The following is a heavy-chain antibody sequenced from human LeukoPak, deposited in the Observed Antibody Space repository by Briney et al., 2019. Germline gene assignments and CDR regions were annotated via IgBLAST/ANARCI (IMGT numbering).Heavy chain of an antibody. CDR2: ISTYNGNT. D-gene: IGHD6-13*01. J-gene: IGHJ6*03. CDR1: GYTFTNYG. CDR3: ARDSSSWYSYYYYYMDV. V-gene: IGHV1-18*01. Sequence: ASVKVSCKASGYTFTNYGISWVRQAPGQGLEWMGWISTYNGNTNYAQKLQGRVTMTTDTSTSTAYMELRSLRSDDTAVYYCARDSSSWYSYYYYYMDVWGKGTTVTVSS.